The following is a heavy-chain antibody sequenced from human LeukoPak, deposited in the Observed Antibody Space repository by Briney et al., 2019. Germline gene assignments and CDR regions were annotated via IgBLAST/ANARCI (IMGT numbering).Heavy chain of an antibody. CDR3: ARRIRGAPTDY. CDR1: GYTFTTYD. Sequence: ASVKVSCKASGYTFTTYDLNWVRQATGQGFEWMGWMNPNSGNAGYAQKFQGRVTMTRNTSISTAYMELSNLTSEDTAVYYCARRIRGAPTDYWGQGTLVTVSS. J-gene: IGHJ4*02. CDR2: MNPNSGNA. V-gene: IGHV1-8*01. D-gene: IGHD3-10*01.